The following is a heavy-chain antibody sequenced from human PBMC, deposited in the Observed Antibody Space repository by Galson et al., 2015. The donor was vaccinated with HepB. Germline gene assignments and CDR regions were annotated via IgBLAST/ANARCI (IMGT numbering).Heavy chain of an antibody. D-gene: IGHD3-10*01. CDR3: ARDSAYYYGMDV. V-gene: IGHV1-69*04. CDR2: IIPILGIA. CDR1: GGTFSSYA. Sequence: SVKVSCKASGGTFSSYAISWVRQAPGQGLEWMGRIIPILGIANYAQKFQGRVTITADKSTSTAYMELSSLRSEDTAVYYCARDSAYYYGMDVWGQGTTVTVSS. J-gene: IGHJ6*02.